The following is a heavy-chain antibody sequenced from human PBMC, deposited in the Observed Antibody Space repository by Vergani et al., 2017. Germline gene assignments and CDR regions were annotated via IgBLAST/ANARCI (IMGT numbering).Heavy chain of an antibody. J-gene: IGHJ5*02. V-gene: IGHV4-39*07. Sequence: QVQLQESGPGLVKPSQTLSLTCTVSGGSISSGDYYWSWIRQPPGKGLEWIGSIYHSGSTYYNPSLKSRVTISVDTSKNQFSLKLSSVTAADTAVYYCAMSDCSSTSCYSTTANWFDPWGQGTLVTVSS. CDR2: IYHSGST. D-gene: IGHD2-2*01. CDR3: AMSDCSSTSCYSTTANWFDP. CDR1: GGSISSGDYY.